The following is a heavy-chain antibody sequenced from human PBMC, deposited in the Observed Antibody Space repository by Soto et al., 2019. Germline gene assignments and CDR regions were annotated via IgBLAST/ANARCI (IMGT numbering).Heavy chain of an antibody. J-gene: IGHJ4*02. Sequence: ITLKESCPTLVKPTQTHTLTFTFYGFALSTSGVGVGWIHQPPEKALQWLALIYWDDDNRYSPSMKSRLTITKDTSKNQVVLTMTNMDPLDTATYYYAHRVAGTGLFDNWGQGTLVTVSS. CDR2: IYWDDDN. D-gene: IGHD6-13*01. CDR1: GFALSTSGVG. V-gene: IGHV2-5*02. CDR3: AHRVAGTGLFDN.